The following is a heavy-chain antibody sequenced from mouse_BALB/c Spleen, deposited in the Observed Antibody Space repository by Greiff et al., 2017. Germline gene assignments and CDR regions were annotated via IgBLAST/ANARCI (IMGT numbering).Heavy chain of an antibody. CDR3: ASGSTMITWFAY. CDR2: ISSGSSTI. V-gene: IGHV5-17*02. CDR1: GFTFSSFG. D-gene: IGHD2-4*01. Sequence: EVKLVESGGGLVQPGGSRKLSCAASGFTFSSFGMHWVRQAPEKGLEWVAYISSGSSTIYYADTVKGRFTISRANPKNTLFLQMTSLRSEDTAMYYCASGSTMITWFAYWGQGTLVTVSA. J-gene: IGHJ3*01.